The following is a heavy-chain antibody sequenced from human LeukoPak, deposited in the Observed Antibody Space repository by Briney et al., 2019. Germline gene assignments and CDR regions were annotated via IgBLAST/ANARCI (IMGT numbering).Heavy chain of an antibody. V-gene: IGHV3-9*01. CDR1: GFTFDDYA. Sequence: QPGGSLRLSCAASGFTFDDYAMHWVRQAPGKGLEWVSGISWNSGSIGYADSVKGRFTISRDNAKNSLYLQMNSLRAEDTALYYCAKDHHLGITMIVSWGQGTLVTVSS. D-gene: IGHD3-22*01. J-gene: IGHJ5*02. CDR3: AKDHHLGITMIVS. CDR2: ISWNSGSI.